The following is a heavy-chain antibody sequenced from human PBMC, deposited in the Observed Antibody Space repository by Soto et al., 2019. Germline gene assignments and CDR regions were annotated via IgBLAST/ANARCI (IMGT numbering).Heavy chain of an antibody. J-gene: IGHJ4*02. CDR2: IYYSGST. V-gene: IGHV4-39*01. D-gene: IGHD5-18*01. Sequence: PSETLSLTCTVSGGSISSSSYYWGWIRQPPGKGLEWIGSIYYSGSTYYNPSLKSRVTISVDTSKNQFSLKLSSVTAADTAVYYCARVRIQLWNAPIFDYWGQGTLVTVSS. CDR3: ARVRIQLWNAPIFDY. CDR1: GGSISSSSYY.